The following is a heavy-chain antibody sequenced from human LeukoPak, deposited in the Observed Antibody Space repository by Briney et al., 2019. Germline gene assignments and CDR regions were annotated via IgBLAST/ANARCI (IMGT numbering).Heavy chain of an antibody. Sequence: SVKVSCKASGGTFSSYAISWVRQAPGQGLEWMGGIIPIFGTANYAQKFQGRVTITADESTSTAYMELSSLRSEDTAVYYCAKDQLGYYDSSGYSYWGQGTLVTVSS. CDR1: GGTFSSYA. V-gene: IGHV1-69*13. D-gene: IGHD3-22*01. CDR3: AKDQLGYYDSSGYSY. CDR2: IIPIFGTA. J-gene: IGHJ4*02.